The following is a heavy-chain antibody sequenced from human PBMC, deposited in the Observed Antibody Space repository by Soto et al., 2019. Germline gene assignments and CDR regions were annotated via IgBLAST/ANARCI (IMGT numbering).Heavy chain of an antibody. CDR1: GFTFSSYS. Sequence: HPGGSLRLSCAASGFTFSSYSMNWVRQAPGKGLEWVSYISSSSSTIYYADSVKGRFTISRDNAKNSLYLQMNSLRDEDTAVYYCARVLRLRFLEWLFGYWGQGTLVTVSS. V-gene: IGHV3-48*02. D-gene: IGHD3-3*01. CDR3: ARVLRLRFLEWLFGY. CDR2: ISSSSSTI. J-gene: IGHJ4*02.